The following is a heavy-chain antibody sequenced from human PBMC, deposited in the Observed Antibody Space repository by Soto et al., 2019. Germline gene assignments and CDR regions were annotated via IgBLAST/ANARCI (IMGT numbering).Heavy chain of an antibody. CDR1: GYTLTELS. V-gene: IGHV1-24*01. CDR2: FDPEDGET. Sequence: ASVKVSCQVSGYTLTELSMHWVRQAPGKGLEWMGGFDPEDGETIYAQKFQGRVTMTEDTSTDTAYMELSSLRSEDTAVYYCATVLSRYCSSTSCRQFDYWGQGTLVTVSS. D-gene: IGHD2-2*01. CDR3: ATVLSRYCSSTSCRQFDY. J-gene: IGHJ4*02.